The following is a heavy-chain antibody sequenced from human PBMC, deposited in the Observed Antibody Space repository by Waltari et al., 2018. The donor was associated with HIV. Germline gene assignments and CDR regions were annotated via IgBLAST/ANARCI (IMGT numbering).Heavy chain of an antibody. J-gene: IGHJ4*02. Sequence: EVQLVESGGGLVKPGRSLRRSCAASGFTFDDYAMHWVRQAPGKGLEWVSGISCNMGSIGYAVSVKGRFTISRDNAKNSLYLQMNSLRAEDTSLYYCAKDIRAVVTPASFDYWGQGTLVTVSS. CDR3: AKDIRAVVTPASFDY. V-gene: IGHV3-9*01. D-gene: IGHD2-21*02. CDR2: ISCNMGSI. CDR1: GFTFDDYA.